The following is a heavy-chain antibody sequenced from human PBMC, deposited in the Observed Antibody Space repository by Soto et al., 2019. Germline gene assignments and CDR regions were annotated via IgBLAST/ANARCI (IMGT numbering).Heavy chain of an antibody. D-gene: IGHD6-19*01. CDR2: ISYDGSNK. V-gene: IGHV3-30-3*01. J-gene: IGHJ2*01. CDR3: ASDGRYSSGWY. Sequence: QVQLVESGGGVVQPGRSLRLSCAASGFTFSSYAMHWVRQAPGKGLEWVAVISYDGSNKYYADSVKGRFTISRDNSKNTLYLQMNSLRAEDXXXXXCASDGRYSSGWY. CDR1: GFTFSSYA.